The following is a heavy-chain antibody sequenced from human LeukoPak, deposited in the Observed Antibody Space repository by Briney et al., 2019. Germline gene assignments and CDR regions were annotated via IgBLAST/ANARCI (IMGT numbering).Heavy chain of an antibody. CDR1: GFTVSSSY. V-gene: IGHV3-53*01. CDR3: ARAVVKYYYYYMDV. Sequence: GGSLRLSCAASGFTVSSSYMSWVRQAPGKGLEWVSVIYSGGSTDYADSVKGRFTISRDNSKNTLYLQMNSLRAEDTAVYYCARAVVKYYYYYMDVWGKGTTVTVSS. CDR2: IYSGGST. J-gene: IGHJ6*03.